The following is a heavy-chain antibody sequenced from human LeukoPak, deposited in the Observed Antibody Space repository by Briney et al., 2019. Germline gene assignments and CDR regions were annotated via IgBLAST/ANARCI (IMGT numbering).Heavy chain of an antibody. CDR3: ARGGQYSGYGTTFEY. D-gene: IGHD5-12*01. CDR1: GGSISSISYY. V-gene: IGHV4-39*07. Sequence: SETLSLTCTVSGGSISSISYYWGWIRQPPGKGLEWIGTVYYSETYYNPSLKSRVTISADTSKNQFSLKLSSVTAADTAVYYCARGGQYSGYGTTFEYWGQGTLVTVSS. J-gene: IGHJ4*02. CDR2: VYYSET.